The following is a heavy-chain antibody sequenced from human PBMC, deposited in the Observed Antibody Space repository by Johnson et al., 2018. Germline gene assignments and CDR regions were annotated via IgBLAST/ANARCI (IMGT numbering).Heavy chain of an antibody. CDR3: ARVENRGSYWGYDYYGMDV. CDR2: IWYEGSNK. CDR1: GFTFSSYG. V-gene: IGHV3-33*01. J-gene: IGHJ6*02. D-gene: IGHD1-26*01. Sequence: VQLVEAGGGVVQPGRSLRLSCAASGFTFSSYGMHWVRQAPGKGLAWVAVIWYEGSNKYYADSVKGRFTITRDTSKNTLYLQMNNLRAEDTAVYYGARVENRGSYWGYDYYGMDVWGQGTTVTVSS.